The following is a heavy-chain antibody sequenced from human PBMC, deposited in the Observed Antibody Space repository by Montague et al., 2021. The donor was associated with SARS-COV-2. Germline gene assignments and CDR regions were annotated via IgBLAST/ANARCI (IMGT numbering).Heavy chain of an antibody. V-gene: IGHV4-59*08. D-gene: IGHD6-19*01. CDR1: GGAMSSYY. CDR2: INYSGST. Sequence: SETLSLTCTVSGGAMSSYYWSWIRQPPGKGLEWIGDINYSGSTNXXPSLKSRVTISVDTSKNQFSLKLSSVTAADTAAYYCARHGCSSGRHRCGFDPWGQGTLVTVSS. CDR3: ARHGCSSGRHRCGFDP. J-gene: IGHJ5*02.